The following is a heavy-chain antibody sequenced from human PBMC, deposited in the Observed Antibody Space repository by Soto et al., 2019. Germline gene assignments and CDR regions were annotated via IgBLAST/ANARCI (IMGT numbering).Heavy chain of an antibody. V-gene: IGHV4-59*01. CDR2: IYYSGST. CDR1: GGSISSYY. CDR3: ARAPQNYYDRLRFDP. J-gene: IGHJ5*02. D-gene: IGHD3-22*01. Sequence: PSETLSLTCTVSGGSISSYYWSWIRQPPGKGLEWIGYIYYSGSTNYNPSLKSRVTISVDTSKNQFSLKLSSVTAADTAVYYCARAPQNYYDRLRFDPWGQGTLVTVSS.